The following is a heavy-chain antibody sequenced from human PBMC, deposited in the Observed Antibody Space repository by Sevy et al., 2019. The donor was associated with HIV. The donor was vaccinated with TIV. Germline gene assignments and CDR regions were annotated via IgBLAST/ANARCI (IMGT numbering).Heavy chain of an antibody. J-gene: IGHJ4*02. CDR1: GFPFDDYT. Sequence: GGSLRLSCAASGFPFDDYTMNWVRQAPGKGLEWVSGISWSSGNIAYADSVEGRFTISRDNAKNSLYLQMNSLRIEDTALYYCVKDRSGSYSFDYWGQGTLVTVSS. CDR3: VKDRSGSYSFDY. V-gene: IGHV3-9*01. CDR2: ISWSSGNI. D-gene: IGHD1-26*01.